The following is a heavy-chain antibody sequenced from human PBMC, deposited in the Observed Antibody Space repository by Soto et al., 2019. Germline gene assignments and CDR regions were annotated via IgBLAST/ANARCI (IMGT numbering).Heavy chain of an antibody. V-gene: IGHV3-72*01. CDR1: GFTLSDHY. Sequence: EVQLVESGGGLVQPEGSLRLSCEASGFTLSDHYMDWVRQAPGKGLEWVGRSRTKANSYSTEYVASVKGRFTISRDDSKNSLYLQMNRLRTEDTAVYYCARASRVVVALDYWGQGTLVTVSS. J-gene: IGHJ4*02. D-gene: IGHD5-12*01. CDR3: ARASRVVVALDY. CDR2: SRTKANSYST.